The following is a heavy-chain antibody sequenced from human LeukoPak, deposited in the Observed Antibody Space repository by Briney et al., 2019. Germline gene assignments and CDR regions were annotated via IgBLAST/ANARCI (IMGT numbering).Heavy chain of an antibody. CDR3: ARHGDLLSPVET. J-gene: IGHJ5*02. CDR1: GGSISSTSYY. V-gene: IGHV4-39*01. Sequence: PSETLSLTCTVSGGSISSTSYYWGWIPQPPGKGLEGIGTINYSGSTYYNPSLKSRVTISVDTSKNQISLKLNSVTPADTAMYYCARHGDLLSPVETWGQGTLVTVSS. D-gene: IGHD2-21*02. CDR2: INYSGST.